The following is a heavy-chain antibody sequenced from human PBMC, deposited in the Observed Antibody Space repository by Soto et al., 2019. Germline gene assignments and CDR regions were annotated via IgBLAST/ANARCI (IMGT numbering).Heavy chain of an antibody. CDR3: ARDGFYAGSRRYSYGYSRPRFYGMDV. J-gene: IGHJ6*02. CDR2: ISPYSDEK. D-gene: IGHD5-18*01. Sequence: QVRLVQSGTEVQKPGASVKVSCKTSGYTFMDYTISWVRQAPGQGLEWMGWISPYSDEKKYSHNFQGRVTLTIDRATRTGYMTLRSLRSDVTAIYYFARDGFYAGSRRYSYGYSRPRFYGMDVWGQGTTITVS. CDR1: GYTFMDYT. V-gene: IGHV1-18*01.